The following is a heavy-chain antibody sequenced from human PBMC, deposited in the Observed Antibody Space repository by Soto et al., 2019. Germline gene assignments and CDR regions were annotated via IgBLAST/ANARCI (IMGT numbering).Heavy chain of an antibody. CDR1: GYSFTGYG. J-gene: IGHJ4*02. Sequence: QVQLVQSGAEVKQPGASVKVSCKASGYSFTGYGISWVRQAPGQGLEWMGWISTYSDNTNYAQKLQDRVTMTTDTSTTTGYMALRSLRSDDTAVYYCARTLGGVIVPSIFAYWGQGTLVTVSS. CDR2: ISTYSDNT. CDR3: ARTLGGVIVPSIFAY. D-gene: IGHD3-16*02. V-gene: IGHV1-18*01.